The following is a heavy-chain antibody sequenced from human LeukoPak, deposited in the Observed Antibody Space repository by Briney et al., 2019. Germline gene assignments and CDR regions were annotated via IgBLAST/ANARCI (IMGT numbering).Heavy chain of an antibody. Sequence: GGSLRLSCAASGLTFSSYGMHWVRQAAGKGLEWVAVIWYDGSNKYYADSVKGRFTISRDNSKNTLYLQMNSLRAEDTAVYYCAVLGYCSSTNCYSFDIWGQGTMVTVSS. J-gene: IGHJ3*02. CDR2: IWYDGSNK. CDR1: GLTFSSYG. D-gene: IGHD2-2*02. V-gene: IGHV3-33*01. CDR3: AVLGYCSSTNCYSFDI.